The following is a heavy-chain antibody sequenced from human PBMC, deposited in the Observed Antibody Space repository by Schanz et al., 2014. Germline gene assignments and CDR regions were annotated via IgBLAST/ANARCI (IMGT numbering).Heavy chain of an antibody. CDR2: ISYSGST. D-gene: IGHD6-25*01. J-gene: IGHJ5*02. CDR3: AREPLSGYNWFDP. Sequence: QVQLQESGPGLVKPSQTLSLTCTVSGGSVSSGGDYWSWIRQHPGKGLEWIGFISYSGSTYYNPSLKSRVPISLDTSKTQFSLKLSSVTAADTAVYYCAREPLSGYNWFDPWGQGSLVTVSS. CDR1: GGSVSSGGDY. V-gene: IGHV4-31*03.